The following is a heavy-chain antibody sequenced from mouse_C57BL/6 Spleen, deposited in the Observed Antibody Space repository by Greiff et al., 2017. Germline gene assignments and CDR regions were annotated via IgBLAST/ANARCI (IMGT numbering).Heavy chain of an antibody. Sequence: QVQLKQPGAELVKPGASVKLSCKASGYTFTSYWMHWVKQRPGRGLEWIGRIDPNSGGTKYNEKFKSKATLTVDKPSSTAYMQLSSLTSEDSAVYYCARLDDDWYFDVWGTGTTVTVSS. J-gene: IGHJ1*03. CDR1: GYTFTSYW. CDR2: IDPNSGGT. V-gene: IGHV1-72*01. D-gene: IGHD2-3*01. CDR3: ARLDDDWYFDV.